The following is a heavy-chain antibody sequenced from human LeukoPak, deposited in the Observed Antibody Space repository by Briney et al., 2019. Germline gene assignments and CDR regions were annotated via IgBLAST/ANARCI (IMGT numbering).Heavy chain of an antibody. CDR1: GHTLTELS. V-gene: IGHV1-24*01. Sequence: ASVKVSCKVSGHTLTELSMHWVRQAPGKGLEWMGGFDPEDGETIYAQKFQGRVTMTEDTSTDTAYMELSSLRSEDTAVYYCATGGSDRWLIDFDYWGQGTLVTVSS. CDR2: FDPEDGET. J-gene: IGHJ4*02. CDR3: ATGGSDRWLIDFDY. D-gene: IGHD6-19*01.